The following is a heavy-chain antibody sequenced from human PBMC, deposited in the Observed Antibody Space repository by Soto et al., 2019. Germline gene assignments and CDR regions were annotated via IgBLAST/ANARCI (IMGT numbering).Heavy chain of an antibody. J-gene: IGHJ2*01. CDR1: GDSANTGAYH. CDR3: FRVSCYGSHRGLHYFPTPRTPDL. D-gene: IGHD2-15*01. V-gene: IGHV4-61*08. CDR2: IYYDGSI. Sequence: ALSVRYTVSGDSANTGAYHGIWIRQPPGRGLGWIGYIYYDGSINYNPSLRSRVTMSVDMSVNQFSLRLSSVTAADTAVYYCFRVSCYGSHRGLHYFPTPRTPDL.